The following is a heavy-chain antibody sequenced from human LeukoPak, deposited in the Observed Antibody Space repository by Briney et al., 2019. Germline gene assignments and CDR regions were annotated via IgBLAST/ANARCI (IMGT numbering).Heavy chain of an antibody. CDR2: IIPIFGTA. CDR3: AVGFYIAVAGTWGFDY. J-gene: IGHJ4*02. V-gene: IGHV1-69*05. Sequence: ASVKVSCKASGGTFSSYAISWVRQAPGQGLEWMGAIIPIFGTANYAQKFQGRVTITTDESTSTAYMELSSLRSEDTAVYYCAVGFYIAVAGTWGFDYWGKGPLVTVSS. D-gene: IGHD6-19*01. CDR1: GGTFSSYA.